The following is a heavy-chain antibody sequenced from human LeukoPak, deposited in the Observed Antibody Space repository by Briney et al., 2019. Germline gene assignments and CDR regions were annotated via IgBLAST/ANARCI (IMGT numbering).Heavy chain of an antibody. CDR1: GFTFSTYA. Sequence: GGSLRLSCAASGFTFSTYAMSWVRQAPGKGLEWVLAVIGSGGSTYYADSVKGRFTISRDNSKNTLYLQMDSLRAEDTAVYYCAKDQCTSTSCYKGDYWGQGTLVTVSS. CDR3: AKDQCTSTSCYKGDY. J-gene: IGHJ4*02. D-gene: IGHD2-2*02. V-gene: IGHV3-23*01. CDR2: VIGSGGST.